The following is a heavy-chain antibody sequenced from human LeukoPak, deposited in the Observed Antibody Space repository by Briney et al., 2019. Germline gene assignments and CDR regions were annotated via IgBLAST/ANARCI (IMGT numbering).Heavy chain of an antibody. D-gene: IGHD6-13*01. CDR3: ARHTGSTWSTGY. J-gene: IGHJ4*02. CDR1: GFTFSNYA. CDR2: ISGSGGTT. V-gene: IGHV3-23*01. Sequence: GGSLRLSCAASGFTFSNYAMSWVRQAPGKGLEWVSAISGSGGTTYYADSVKGRFTISRDNSNNTLYLQMSSLRAGDTAVYYCARHTGSTWSTGYWGQGTLVTVSS.